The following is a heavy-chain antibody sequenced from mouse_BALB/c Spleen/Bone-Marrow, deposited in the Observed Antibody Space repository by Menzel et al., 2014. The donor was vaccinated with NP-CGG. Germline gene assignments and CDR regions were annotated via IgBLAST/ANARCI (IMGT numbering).Heavy chain of an antibody. CDR1: GYTFSSYW. CDR3: TRWGWSFDY. Sequence: VMLVESGAELMKPGASVEISCKATGYTFSSYWIEWVKQRPGHGLEWIGEILPGSGSSNYNEKFKGKATITADTSSNTAYMQLSSLTSEDSAVYYCTRWGWSFDYWGQGTTLTVSS. J-gene: IGHJ2*01. CDR2: ILPGSGSS. D-gene: IGHD2-3*01. V-gene: IGHV1-9*01.